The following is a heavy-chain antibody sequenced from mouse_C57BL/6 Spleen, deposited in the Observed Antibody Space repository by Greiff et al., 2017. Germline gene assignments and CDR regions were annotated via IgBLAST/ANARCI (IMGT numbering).Heavy chain of an antibody. CDR1: GYTFTSYG. Sequence: QVQLQQSGAELARPGASVKLSCKASGYTFTSYGISWVKQRTGQGLEWIGEIYPRSGNTYYNEKFKGKATLTADKSSSTAYMELRSLTSEASAVYFCARELRYAMDYWGQGTSVTVSS. CDR3: ARELRYAMDY. J-gene: IGHJ4*01. CDR2: IYPRSGNT. V-gene: IGHV1-81*01. D-gene: IGHD1-1*01.